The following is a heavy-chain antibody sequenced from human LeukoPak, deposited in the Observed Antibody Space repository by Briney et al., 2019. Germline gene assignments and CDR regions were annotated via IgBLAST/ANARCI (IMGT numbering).Heavy chain of an antibody. J-gene: IGHJ4*02. CDR3: AKXRHASSXYFDY. CDR2: IWYDGSNK. Sequence: GRSLRLSCAASGFTFSNYGMHWVRQAPGKGLEWVALIWYDGSNKYYADSVKGRFTISRDNSKNTLYLQMNSLRAEDTAVYYCAKXRHASSXYFDYWGQGTLVTVSS. D-gene: IGHD2-2*01. V-gene: IGHV3-33*06. CDR1: GFTFSNYG.